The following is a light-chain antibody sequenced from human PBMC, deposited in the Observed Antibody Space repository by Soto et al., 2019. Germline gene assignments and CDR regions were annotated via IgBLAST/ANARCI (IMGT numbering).Light chain of an antibody. CDR2: DAS. CDR3: QQYYSYWT. J-gene: IGKJ1*01. V-gene: IGKV1-5*01. CDR1: QSISNW. Sequence: DIQMTQSPSTLSASAGDRVTITCRASQSISNWLAWYQQKPGKAPKLLIYDASSLESGVPSRFRGSGSGTEFTLTNSNLQPDDLATYYCQQYYSYWTFGQGTKVEIK.